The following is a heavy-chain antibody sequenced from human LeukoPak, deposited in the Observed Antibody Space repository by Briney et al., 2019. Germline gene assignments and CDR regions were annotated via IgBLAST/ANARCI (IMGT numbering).Heavy chain of an antibody. V-gene: IGHV1-69*05. D-gene: IGHD5-12*01. CDR2: IIPIFGTA. CDR3: AREGRKTEGGYSY. CDR1: GGTFSSYA. Sequence: SVKVSCKASGGTFSSYAISWVRQAPGQGLEWMGGIIPIFGTANYAQKFQGRVTITTDESTSTAYMELSSLRSEDTAVYYCAREGRKTEGGYSYWGQGNPGHRLL. J-gene: IGHJ4*02.